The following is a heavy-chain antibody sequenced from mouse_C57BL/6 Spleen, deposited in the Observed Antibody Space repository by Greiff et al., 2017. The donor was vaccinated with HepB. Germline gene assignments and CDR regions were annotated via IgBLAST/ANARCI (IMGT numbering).Heavy chain of an antibody. V-gene: IGHV3-6*01. D-gene: IGHD1-1*01. CDR1: GYSITSGYY. CDR2: ISYDGSN. Sequence: EVQLQESGPGLVKPSQSLSLTCSVTGYSITSGYYWNWIRQFPGNKLEWMGYISYDGSNNYNPSLKNRISITRDTTKNQFFLKLNSVTTEDTATYYCAREEGLLLGFDYWGQGTTLTVSS. J-gene: IGHJ2*01. CDR3: AREEGLLLGFDY.